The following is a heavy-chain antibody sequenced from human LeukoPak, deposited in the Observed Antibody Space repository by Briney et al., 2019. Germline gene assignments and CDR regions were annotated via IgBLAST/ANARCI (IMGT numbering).Heavy chain of an antibody. CDR2: ISGSGGST. CDR3: AKPPPTIVVVPAATVVNY. CDR1: GFTFSSYA. J-gene: IGHJ4*02. Sequence: GGSLRLSCAASGFTFSSYAMSWVRQAPGKGLEWVSAISGSGGSTYYADSVKGRFTISRDSSKNTLYLQMNSLRAEDTAVYYCAKPPPTIVVVPAATVVNYWGQGTLVTVSS. D-gene: IGHD2-2*01. V-gene: IGHV3-23*01.